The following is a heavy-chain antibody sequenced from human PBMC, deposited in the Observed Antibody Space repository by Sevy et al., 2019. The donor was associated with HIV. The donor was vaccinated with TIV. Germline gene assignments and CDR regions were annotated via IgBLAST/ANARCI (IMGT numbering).Heavy chain of an antibody. CDR3: VRDGNSSTWPFDY. Sequence: GGSLRLSCAASGFMFSSFAMHWVRRAPGKGLEWVAYISKDGMTQQYAESVKGRFTFSRDNSKNTQYLQMNSLRIEDTAVYYCVRDGNSSTWPFDYWGQGTLVTVSS. CDR1: GFMFSSFA. D-gene: IGHD6-13*01. J-gene: IGHJ4*02. V-gene: IGHV3-30*04. CDR2: ISKDGMTQ.